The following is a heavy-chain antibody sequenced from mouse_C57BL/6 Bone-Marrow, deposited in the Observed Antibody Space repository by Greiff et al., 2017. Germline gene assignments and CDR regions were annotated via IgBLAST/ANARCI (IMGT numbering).Heavy chain of an antibody. CDR1: GFTFSSYG. CDR2: ISSGGSYT. J-gene: IGHJ2*01. CDR3: ARRTYGSSLDY. V-gene: IGHV5-6*02. D-gene: IGHD1-1*01. Sequence: EVNLVESGGDLVKPGGSLKLSCAASGFTFSSYGMSWVRQTPDKRLEWVATISSGGSYTYYPDSVKGRFTISRDNAKNTLYLQRSSLKSEDTAMYDCARRTYGSSLDYWGQGTTLTVSS.